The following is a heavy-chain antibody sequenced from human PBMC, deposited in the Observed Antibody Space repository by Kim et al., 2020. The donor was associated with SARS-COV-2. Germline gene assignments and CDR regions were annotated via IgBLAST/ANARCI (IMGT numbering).Heavy chain of an antibody. Sequence: GGSLRLSCAASGFTFSTYAMAWVRQAPVKGLEWVSCISGSVGNTYYTNSVKGRFTISRDNSKNTLFLQMNTLRAEDTALYYCAKRTSTSCYSPVDYWGQGTLVTVSS. J-gene: IGHJ4*02. CDR1: GFTFSTYA. V-gene: IGHV3-23*01. CDR2: ISGSVGNT. CDR3: AKRTSTSCYSPVDY. D-gene: IGHD2-2*01.